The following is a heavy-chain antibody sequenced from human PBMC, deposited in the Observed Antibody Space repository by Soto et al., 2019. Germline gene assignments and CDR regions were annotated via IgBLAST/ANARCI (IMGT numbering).Heavy chain of an antibody. CDR2: VSFDGNNR. J-gene: IGHJ4*02. CDR3: VNLFFYESTGYPYGLFDQ. D-gene: IGHD3-22*01. V-gene: IGHV3-30*04. Sequence: GGSLRLSCAASGFTFSKYAMYWVRQAPGRGPEWVAVVSFDGNNRFHADSVGGRFTISRDNSKRTLFLQMDSLRVEDTAVYNSVNLFFYESTGYPYGLFDQRGQGALGTFA. CDR1: GFTFSKYA.